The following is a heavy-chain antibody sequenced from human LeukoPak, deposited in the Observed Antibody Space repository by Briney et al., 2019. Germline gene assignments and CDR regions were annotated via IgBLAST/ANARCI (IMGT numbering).Heavy chain of an antibody. Sequence: PGGSLRLSCAVSGFTVSSNYMTWVRQAPGKGLEWVSVIYSGGSIYYADYVKGRFTISRDISKNTVDLQLNSLRAEDTAVYYCASGKETSMAQGYWGQGTLVTVSS. V-gene: IGHV3-53*01. J-gene: IGHJ4*02. CDR3: ASGKETSMAQGY. CDR2: IYSGGSI. CDR1: GFTVSSNY. D-gene: IGHD5-18*01.